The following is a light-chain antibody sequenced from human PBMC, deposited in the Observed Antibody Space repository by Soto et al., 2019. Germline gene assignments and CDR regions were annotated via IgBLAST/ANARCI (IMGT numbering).Light chain of an antibody. CDR3: QQRSNWTPYT. CDR2: DAS. Sequence: EIVLTQSPATLSLSPGERAPLSCRASQSISSYLAWYQQKPGQAPRLLIYDASNRATGIPARFSGSGSGTEFTLTISSLEPEEFAVYYCQQRSNWTPYTFGHGTKRESK. CDR1: QSISSY. V-gene: IGKV3-11*01. J-gene: IGKJ2*01.